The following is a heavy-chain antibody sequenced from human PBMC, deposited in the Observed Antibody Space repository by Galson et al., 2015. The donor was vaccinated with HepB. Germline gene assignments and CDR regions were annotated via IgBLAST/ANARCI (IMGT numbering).Heavy chain of an antibody. D-gene: IGHD1-1*01. CDR2: IGVRGTT. Sequence: SLRLSCAASGFTFSRLGMTWVRQAPGKGLECVSAIGVRGTTDDSDSVKGRFIISRDNSKNMLYLQMNNLRAEDTAVYYCAKGTTDDDYWGQGTLVTVSS. CDR1: GFTFSRLG. CDR3: AKGTTDDDY. V-gene: IGHV3-23*01. J-gene: IGHJ4*02.